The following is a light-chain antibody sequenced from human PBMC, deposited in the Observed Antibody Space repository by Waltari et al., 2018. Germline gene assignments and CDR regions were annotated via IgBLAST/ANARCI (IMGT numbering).Light chain of an antibody. Sequence: DIQMTQSPSTLSASVGERVTTTCRASQSVNTWLAWFQQLPGKAPKVLIYKASNLEPGVPSRFSGSGSGTDFTLTISSLQPDDFASYYCQQYNDFPWTFGQGTKVEIK. J-gene: IGKJ1*01. V-gene: IGKV1-5*03. CDR2: KAS. CDR1: QSVNTW. CDR3: QQYNDFPWT.